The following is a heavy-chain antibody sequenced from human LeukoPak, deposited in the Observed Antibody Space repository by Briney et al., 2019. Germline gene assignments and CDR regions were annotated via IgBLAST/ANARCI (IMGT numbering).Heavy chain of an antibody. CDR1: GFSLSTTDVD. CDR3: AHRSVSMPRGFFVH. V-gene: IGHV2-5*01. Sequence: TGPTLVKPTQTLTLTCTFSGFSLSTTDVDVGWIRQPPGQGLEWLALIYGNNEKSYSPSLKSRITITKDTSKNQVVLRMTNLDPSDTATYYCAHRSVSMPRGFFVHWGQGTLVTVSS. J-gene: IGHJ4*02. D-gene: IGHD2/OR15-2a*01. CDR2: IYGNNEK.